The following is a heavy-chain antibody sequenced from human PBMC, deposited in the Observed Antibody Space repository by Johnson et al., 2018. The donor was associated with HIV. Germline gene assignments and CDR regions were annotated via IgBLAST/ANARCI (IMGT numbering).Heavy chain of an antibody. J-gene: IGHJ3*02. CDR2: VKSKNDGGTT. CDR1: GFIFSNAW. CDR3: TTMSALWFGDLHVFGDGFDI. D-gene: IGHD3-10*01. Sequence: EQLVESGGGLVKPGGSLRLSCAVSGFIFSNAWMSWVRQAPGKGLEWVGRVKSKNDGGTTEYGAPVKGRFTISRDESKNMMYLQMNSLKTEDTAVYYCTTMSALWFGDLHVFGDGFDIWGQGTMVTVSS. V-gene: IGHV3-15*01.